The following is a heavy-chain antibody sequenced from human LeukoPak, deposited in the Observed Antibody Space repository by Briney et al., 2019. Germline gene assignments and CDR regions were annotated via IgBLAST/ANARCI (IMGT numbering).Heavy chain of an antibody. CDR3: AKDTAMVWTSDY. Sequence: GGSLRLSCAASGFTFSSYAMSWVRQAPGKGLEWVSAISGSGGSTYYADSVKGRFTISRDNPKNTLYLQMNSLRAEDTAVYYCAKDTAMVWTSDYWGQGTLVTVSS. CDR2: ISGSGGST. CDR1: GFTFSSYA. V-gene: IGHV3-23*01. J-gene: IGHJ4*02. D-gene: IGHD5-18*01.